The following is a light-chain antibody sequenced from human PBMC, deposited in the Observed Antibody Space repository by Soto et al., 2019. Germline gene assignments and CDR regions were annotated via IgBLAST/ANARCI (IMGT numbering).Light chain of an antibody. CDR1: QSLLHSNGYNY. V-gene: IGKV2-28*01. J-gene: IGKJ1*01. Sequence: DSVMTQSPLSLPVTPGEPASISCRSSQSLLHSNGYNYLDWYLQKPGQSPQLLIYLGSNRASGVPDRFSGSGSGTDFTLKISRVEAEDVGVYYCMQALQTPPTFGQGTKWISN. CDR2: LGS. CDR3: MQALQTPPT.